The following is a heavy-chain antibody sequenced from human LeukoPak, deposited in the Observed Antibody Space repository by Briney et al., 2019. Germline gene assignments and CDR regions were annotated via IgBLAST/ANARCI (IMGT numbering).Heavy chain of an antibody. J-gene: IGHJ6*03. Sequence: PSETLSLTCAVYGGSFSGYYWSWIRQPPGKGLEWIGEINHSGSTNYNPSLKSRVTISVDTSKNQFSLKLSSVTAADTAVYYCVRGGIAARVFYPYYYYMDVWGKGTTVTVSS. D-gene: IGHD6-6*01. V-gene: IGHV4-34*01. CDR1: GGSFSGYY. CDR3: VRGGIAARVFYPYYYYMDV. CDR2: INHSGST.